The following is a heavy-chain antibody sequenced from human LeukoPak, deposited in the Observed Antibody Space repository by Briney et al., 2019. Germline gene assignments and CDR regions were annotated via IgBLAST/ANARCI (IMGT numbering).Heavy chain of an antibody. CDR3: ARGDPWSGPYYYYGMDV. CDR2: INAGNGNT. Sequence: ASVKVSCKASGYTFTSYAMHWVRQAPGQRLEWMGRINAGNGNTKYSQKFQGRVTITRDTSASTAYMELSSLRSEDTAVYYCARGDPWSGPYYYYGMDVWGQGTTVTVSS. J-gene: IGHJ6*02. CDR1: GYTFTSYA. V-gene: IGHV1-3*01. D-gene: IGHD3-3*01.